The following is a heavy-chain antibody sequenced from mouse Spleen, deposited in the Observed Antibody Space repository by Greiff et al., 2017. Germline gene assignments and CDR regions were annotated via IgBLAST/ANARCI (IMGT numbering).Heavy chain of an antibody. CDR3: ARDGDYYYAMDY. V-gene: IGHV1-26*01. J-gene: IGHJ4*01. CDR1: GYTFTDYY. D-gene: IGHD2-13*01. CDR2: INPNNGGT. Sequence: EVQLQQSGPELVKPGASVKISCKASGYTFTDYYMNWVKQSHGKSLEWIGDINPNNGGTSYNQKFKGKATLTVDKSSSTAYMELRSLTSEDSAVYYCARDGDYYYAMDYWGQGTSVTVSS.